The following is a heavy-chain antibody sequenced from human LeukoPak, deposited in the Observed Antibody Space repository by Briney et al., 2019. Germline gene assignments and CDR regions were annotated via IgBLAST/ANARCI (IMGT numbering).Heavy chain of an antibody. V-gene: IGHV1-2*02. CDR3: ARDFRLPRPGYYYGMDV. J-gene: IGHJ6*02. Sequence: ASVKVSCKASGYTFTGNYMHWVRQAPGQGLECMGWINPNSGGTNYAQKFQGRVTMTRDTSISTAYMELSRLRSDDTAVYYCARDFRLPRPGYYYGMDVWGQGTTVTVSS. CDR1: GYTFTGNY. CDR2: INPNSGGT. D-gene: IGHD6-6*01.